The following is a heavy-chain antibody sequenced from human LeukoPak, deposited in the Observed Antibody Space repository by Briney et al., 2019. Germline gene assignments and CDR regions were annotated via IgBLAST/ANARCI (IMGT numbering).Heavy chain of an antibody. CDR3: ARDHTVDGLVFDY. CDR2: IKQDGSEK. Sequence: GGSLRLSCAASGFTFSDFWMNWVRQAPGKGLEWVASIKQDGSEKYYVDSVKGRFSISRDNAKNSLHLQMDSLRAEDTAVYYCARDHTVDGLVFDYWGQGILVTVSS. J-gene: IGHJ4*02. D-gene: IGHD6-19*01. V-gene: IGHV3-7*01. CDR1: GFTFSDFW.